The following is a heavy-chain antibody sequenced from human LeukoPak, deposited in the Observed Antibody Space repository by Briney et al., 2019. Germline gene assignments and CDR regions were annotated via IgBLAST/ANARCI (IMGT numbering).Heavy chain of an antibody. CDR2: ISYDGSNK. D-gene: IGHD5-18*01. V-gene: IGHV3-30*18. CDR1: GFTFSSYG. J-gene: IGHJ4*02. CDR3: AKEGGYSYGRFDY. Sequence: GGSLRLSCAASGFTFSSYGMHWVRQAPGKGLEWVAVISYDGSNKYYADSVKGRFTISRDNSKNTLYLQMNNLRAEDTAVYYCAKEGGYSYGRFDYWGQGTLVTVSS.